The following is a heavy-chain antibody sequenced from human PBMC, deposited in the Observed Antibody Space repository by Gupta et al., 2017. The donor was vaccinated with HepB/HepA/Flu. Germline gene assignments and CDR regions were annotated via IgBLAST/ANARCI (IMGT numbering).Heavy chain of an antibody. CDR2: IWYDGSNK. CDR3: ARDGYSGYDLRTKDAFDI. CDR1: GFTFSSYG. J-gene: IGHJ3*02. D-gene: IGHD5-12*01. V-gene: IGHV3-33*01. Sequence: QVQLVEPGGGVVQPGRSLRLSCPASGFTFSSYGMHWVRQAPGKGLEWVAVIWYDGSNKYYADSVKGRFTISRDNSKNTLYLQMNSLRAEDTAVYYCARDGYSGYDLRTKDAFDIWGQGTMVTVSS.